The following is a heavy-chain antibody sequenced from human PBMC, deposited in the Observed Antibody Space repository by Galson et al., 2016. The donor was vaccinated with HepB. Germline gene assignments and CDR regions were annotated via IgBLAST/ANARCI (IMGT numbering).Heavy chain of an antibody. Sequence: SLRLSCAASGFPFEIYWMHWVRQAPGKGLVWVARIDLGVDQFYADSVRGRFTISRDDSRNTVYLQMNNLRVEDTAAYYCATDSSKAYYDDEYFHNWGQGTLVTVSS. CDR2: IDLGVD. CDR1: GFPFEIYW. J-gene: IGHJ1*01. V-gene: IGHV3-74*01. D-gene: IGHD3-22*01. CDR3: ATDSSKAYYDDEYFHN.